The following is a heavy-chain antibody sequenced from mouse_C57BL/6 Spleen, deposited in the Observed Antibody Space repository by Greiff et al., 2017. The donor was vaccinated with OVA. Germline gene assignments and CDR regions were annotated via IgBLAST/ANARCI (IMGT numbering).Heavy chain of an antibody. V-gene: IGHV1-55*01. Sequence: QVQLQQPGAELVKPGASVKMSCKASGYTFTSYWITWVKQRPGQGLEWIGDIYPGSGSTNYNEKFKSKATLTVDKSSSTAYMQLSSLTSEDSAVYYCARRELGTTVVAFDYWGQGTTLTVSS. CDR3: ARRELGTTVVAFDY. D-gene: IGHD1-1*01. CDR2: IYPGSGST. J-gene: IGHJ2*01. CDR1: GYTFTSYW.